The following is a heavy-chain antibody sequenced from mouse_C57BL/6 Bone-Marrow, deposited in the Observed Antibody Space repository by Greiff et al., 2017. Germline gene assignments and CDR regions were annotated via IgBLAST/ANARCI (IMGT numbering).Heavy chain of an antibody. V-gene: IGHV1-69*01. CDR2: IDPSDSYT. J-gene: IGHJ4*01. CDR3: ARDYTLYAMDY. Sequence: QVQLQQPGAELVMPGASVKLSCKASGYTFTSYWMHWVKPRPGQGLEWIGEIDPSDSYTNYNQKFKGKSTLTVDKSSSTAYMQLSSLTSEDSAVYYCARDYTLYAMDYWGQGTSVTVSS. D-gene: IGHD2-12*01. CDR1: GYTFTSYW.